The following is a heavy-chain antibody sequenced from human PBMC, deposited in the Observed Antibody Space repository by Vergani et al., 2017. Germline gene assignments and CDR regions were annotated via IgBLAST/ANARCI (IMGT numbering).Heavy chain of an antibody. CDR1: GFTFSSCA. CDR2: ISYDGSNK. D-gene: IGHD3-3*01. CDR3: ARSGYYDFWSADY. Sequence: QVQLVESGGGVVQPGRSLRLSCAASGFTFSSCAMHWVRQAPGKGLEWVAVISYDGSNKYYADSVKGRFTISRDNSKNTLYLQMNSLRAEDTAVYYCARSGYYDFWSADYWGQGTLVTVSS. V-gene: IGHV3-30-3*01. J-gene: IGHJ4*02.